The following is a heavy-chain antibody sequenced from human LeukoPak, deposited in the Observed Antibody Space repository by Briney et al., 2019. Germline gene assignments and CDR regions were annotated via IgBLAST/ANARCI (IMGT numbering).Heavy chain of an antibody. J-gene: IGHJ4*02. CDR3: CCRLAAAGTRDDY. Sequence: TGGSLRLSCAASGFTFSNAWMSWVRQAPGKGLEWVGRIKSKTDGGTTDYAAPVKGRFTISRDDSKNTLYLQMNSLKTEDTAVYYCCCRLAAAGTRDDYWGQGTLVTVSS. D-gene: IGHD6-13*01. CDR2: IKSKTDGGTT. V-gene: IGHV3-15*01. CDR1: GFTFSNAW.